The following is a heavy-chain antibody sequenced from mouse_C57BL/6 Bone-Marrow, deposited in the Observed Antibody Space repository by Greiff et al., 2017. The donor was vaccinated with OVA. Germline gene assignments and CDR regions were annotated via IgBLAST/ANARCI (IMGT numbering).Heavy chain of an antibody. CDR3: ARHYYGSSYGWFAY. CDR2: ISSGSSTI. D-gene: IGHD1-1*01. Sequence: DVQLVESGGGLVKPGGSLKLSCAASGFTFSDYGMHWVRQAPEKGLEWVAYISSGSSTIYYADTVKGRFTISRDNAKNTLFLQMTSLRSEDTAMYYCARHYYGSSYGWFAYWGQGTLVTVSA. CDR1: GFTFSDYG. V-gene: IGHV5-17*01. J-gene: IGHJ3*01.